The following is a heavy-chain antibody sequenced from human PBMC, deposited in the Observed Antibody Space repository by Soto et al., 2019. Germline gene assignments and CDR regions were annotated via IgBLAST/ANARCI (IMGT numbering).Heavy chain of an antibody. CDR3: ARLPPDYDFWSGYWPPSDYYGMDV. CDR2: MNPNSGNA. J-gene: IGHJ6*02. CDR1: GYTFTSYD. V-gene: IGHV1-8*01. D-gene: IGHD3-3*01. Sequence: ASVKVSCKASGYTFTSYDINWVRQATGQGLEWMGWMNPNSGNAGYAQKFQGRVTMTRNTSISTAYMELSSLRSEDTAVYYCARLPPDYDFWSGYWPPSDYYGMDVWGQGTTVTVS.